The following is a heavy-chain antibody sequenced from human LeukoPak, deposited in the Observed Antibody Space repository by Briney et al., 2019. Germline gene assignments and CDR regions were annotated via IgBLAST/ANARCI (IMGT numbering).Heavy chain of an antibody. CDR3: ARLIAVAGTSFDY. CDR2: IYYSGST. V-gene: IGHV4-59*08. J-gene: IGHJ4*02. CDR1: GGSISSYY. D-gene: IGHD6-19*01. Sequence: PSETPSLTCTVSGGSISSYYWSWIRQPPGKGLEWIGYIYYSGSTNYNPSLKSRVTISVDTSKNQFSLKLSSVTAADTAVYYCARLIAVAGTSFDYWGQGTLVTVSS.